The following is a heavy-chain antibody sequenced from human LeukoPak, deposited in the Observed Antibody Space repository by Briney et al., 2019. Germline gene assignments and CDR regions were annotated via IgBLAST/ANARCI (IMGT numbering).Heavy chain of an antibody. CDR3: ARSYSSSWSLYYYYYGMDV. V-gene: IGHV1-2*02. Sequence: ASVKVSCKASGYTFTGYYMHWVRQAPGQGLEWMGWINPNSGGTNYAQKLQGRVTMTTDTSTSTAYMELRSLRSDDTAVYYCARSYSSSWSLYYYYYGMDVWGQGTTVTVSS. J-gene: IGHJ6*02. D-gene: IGHD6-13*01. CDR1: GYTFTGYY. CDR2: INPNSGGT.